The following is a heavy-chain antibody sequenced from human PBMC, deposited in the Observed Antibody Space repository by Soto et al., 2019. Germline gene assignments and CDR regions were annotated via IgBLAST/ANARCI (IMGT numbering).Heavy chain of an antibody. CDR2: IKSKTDGGTT. Sequence: ETLRLSCAASGFTFSNAWMSWVRQAPGKGLEWVGRIKSKTDGGTTDYAAPVKGRFTISRDDSKNTLYLQMNSLKTEDTAVYYCTTDRVVGATIAFDIWGQGTMVTVSS. D-gene: IGHD1-26*01. J-gene: IGHJ3*02. V-gene: IGHV3-15*01. CDR3: TTDRVVGATIAFDI. CDR1: GFTFSNAW.